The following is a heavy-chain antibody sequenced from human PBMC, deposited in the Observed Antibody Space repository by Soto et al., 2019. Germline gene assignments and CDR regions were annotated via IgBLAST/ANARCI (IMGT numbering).Heavy chain of an antibody. D-gene: IGHD2-15*01. J-gene: IGHJ4*02. V-gene: IGHV4-61*01. Sequence: SETLSLTCTVSGGSVSSGSYYWSWIRQPPGKGLEWIGYIYYSGSTNYNPSLKSRVTISVDTSKNQFSLKLSSVTAADTAVYYCAREGGSSPFDYWGQGTLVTVSS. CDR2: IYYSGST. CDR1: GGSVSSGSYY. CDR3: AREGGSSPFDY.